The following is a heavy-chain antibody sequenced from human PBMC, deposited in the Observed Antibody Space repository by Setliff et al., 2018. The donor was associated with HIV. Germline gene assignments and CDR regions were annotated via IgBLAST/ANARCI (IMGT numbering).Heavy chain of an antibody. V-gene: IGHV4-31*03. CDR2: IFYSGST. CDR3: ARGGEIVGLHGLDP. D-gene: IGHD2-15*01. Sequence: SETLSLTCTVSGGSISSGGYSWTWIRQHPGKGLEWIGNIFYSGSTNYNPSLKSRLTISLDTSKNQFSLKLNSVTAADTAVYYCARGGEIVGLHGLDPWGQGTLVTVSS. CDR1: GGSISSGGYS. J-gene: IGHJ5*02.